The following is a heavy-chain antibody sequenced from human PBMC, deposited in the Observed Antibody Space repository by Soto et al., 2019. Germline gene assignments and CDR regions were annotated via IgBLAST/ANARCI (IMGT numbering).Heavy chain of an antibody. CDR1: GASIRSSNW. D-gene: IGHD3-10*01. CDR3: ARVDGDLLGIDF. CDR2: MFHSGST. J-gene: IGHJ4*02. V-gene: IGHV4-4*02. Sequence: QVQLQESGPGLVKPSGTLSLTCAVSGASIRSSNWWPWVRQPPGKGLEWIGEMFHSGSTTYNPSLKRRLTISVDKSNNQFSLKLNSVTAADTAVYYCARVDGDLLGIDFWGQGTLVTVSS.